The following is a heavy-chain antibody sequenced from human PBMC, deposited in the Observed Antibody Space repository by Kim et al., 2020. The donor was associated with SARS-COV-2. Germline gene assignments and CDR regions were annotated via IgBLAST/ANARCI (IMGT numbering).Heavy chain of an antibody. CDR2: ISSSSSYI. CDR1: GFTFSSYS. D-gene: IGHD3-9*01. Sequence: GGSLRLSCAASGFTFSSYSMNWVRQAPGKGLEWVSSISSSSSYIYYADSVKGRFTISRDNAKNSLYLQMNSLRAEDTAVYYCARGGPHLRYFDWPISGGDAFDIWGQGTMVTVSS. V-gene: IGHV3-21*01. J-gene: IGHJ3*02. CDR3: ARGGPHLRYFDWPISGGDAFDI.